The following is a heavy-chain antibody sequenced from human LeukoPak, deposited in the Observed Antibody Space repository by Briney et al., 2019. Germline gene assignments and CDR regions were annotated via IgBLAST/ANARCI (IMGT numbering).Heavy chain of an antibody. D-gene: IGHD2-2*03. Sequence: GGSLRLSCVVSGLTFRNYGMYWVRQAPGKGLEWVAVISDDGSNKYYADSVKGRFTISRDNSKNTLYLQMNSLRAEDTAVYYCARVDDLDAFDIWGQGTMVTVSS. J-gene: IGHJ3*02. V-gene: IGHV3-30*19. CDR1: GLTFRNYG. CDR3: ARVDDLDAFDI. CDR2: ISDDGSNK.